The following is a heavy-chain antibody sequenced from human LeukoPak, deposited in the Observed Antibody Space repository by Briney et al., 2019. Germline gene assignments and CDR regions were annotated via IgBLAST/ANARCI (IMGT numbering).Heavy chain of an antibody. CDR3: ARVYPYDYVWGSYRHLGDAFDI. Sequence: SQTLSLTCTVSGGSISSGDYYWSWIRQPPGKGLEWIGYIYYSGSTYYNPSLKSRVTISVDTSKNQFSLKLSSVTAADTAVYYCARVYPYDYVWGSYRHLGDAFDIWGQGTMVTVSS. V-gene: IGHV4-30-4*01. CDR2: IYYSGST. D-gene: IGHD3-16*02. J-gene: IGHJ3*02. CDR1: GGSISSGDYY.